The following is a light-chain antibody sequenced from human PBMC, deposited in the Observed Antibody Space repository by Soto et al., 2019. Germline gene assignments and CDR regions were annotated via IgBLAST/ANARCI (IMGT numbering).Light chain of an antibody. CDR3: QQRSVWPT. CDR1: QSVSSY. V-gene: IGKV3-11*01. J-gene: IGKJ4*01. Sequence: IVLTQSPATLSLSPGERATLSCRASQSVSSYLAWYQQKGGQAPRLLIYVASSRAPGIPARFSGSGSGTDFTLTISSLEPEDFAVYYCQQRSVWPTFGGGTKVEIK. CDR2: VAS.